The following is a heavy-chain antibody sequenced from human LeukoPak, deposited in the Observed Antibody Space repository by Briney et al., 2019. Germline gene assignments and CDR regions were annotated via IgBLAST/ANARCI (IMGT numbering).Heavy chain of an antibody. D-gene: IGHD4-23*01. Sequence: SETLSLTCTVSGGSISSYYWSWIRQPPGKGLEWIGSIYYSGSTYYNPSLKSRVTISVDTSKNQFSLKLSSVTAADTAVYYCARDLTLVTRSAFDYWGQGTLVTVSS. CDR2: IYYSGST. J-gene: IGHJ4*02. CDR1: GGSISSYY. V-gene: IGHV4-59*12. CDR3: ARDLTLVTRSAFDY.